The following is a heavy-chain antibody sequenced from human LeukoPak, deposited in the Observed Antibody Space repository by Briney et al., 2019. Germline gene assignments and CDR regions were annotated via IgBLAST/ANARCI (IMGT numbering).Heavy chain of an antibody. Sequence: GGSLRLSCAASGFTFSGSAMHWVRQASGKGLEWVGRIRSKANSYATAYAASVKGRFTISRDDSKNTAYLQMNSLKTEDTAVYYCRYYGSGSLDYFDPWGQGTLVTVSS. CDR2: IRSKANSYAT. CDR1: GFTFSGSA. V-gene: IGHV3-73*01. J-gene: IGHJ4*02. CDR3: RYYGSGSLDYFDP. D-gene: IGHD3-10*01.